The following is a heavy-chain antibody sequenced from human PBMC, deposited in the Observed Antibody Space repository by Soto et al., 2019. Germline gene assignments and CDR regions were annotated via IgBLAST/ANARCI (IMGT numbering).Heavy chain of an antibody. CDR3: ARGLRSHRSHWRSVPAQDNWFDP. J-gene: IGHJ5*02. V-gene: IGHV3-48*01. CDR1: GFTFSSYS. Sequence: GGSLRLSCAASGFTFSSYSMNWVRQAPGKGLEWVSYISSSSSTIYYADSVKGRFTISRDNAKNSLYLQMNSLRAEDTAVYYCARGLRSHRSHWRSVPAQDNWFDPWGQGTLVTVSS. CDR2: ISSSSSTI. D-gene: IGHD3-3*01.